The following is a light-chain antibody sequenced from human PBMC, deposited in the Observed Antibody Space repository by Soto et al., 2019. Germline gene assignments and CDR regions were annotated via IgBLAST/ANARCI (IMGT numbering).Light chain of an antibody. CDR2: SNN. CDR3: AAWDDSLNGPV. J-gene: IGLJ1*01. Sequence: QSVLTQPPSASGTPGQRVAISCSGSSSNIGSNTVNWYQQFPETAPKLLIYSNNQRPSGVPDRFSGSKSGTSASLAISGLQSEDEADYYCAAWDDSLNGPVFGTGTKLTVL. V-gene: IGLV1-44*01. CDR1: SSNIGSNT.